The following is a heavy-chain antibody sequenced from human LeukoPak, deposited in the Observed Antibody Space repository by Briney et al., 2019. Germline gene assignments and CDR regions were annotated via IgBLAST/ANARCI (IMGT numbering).Heavy chain of an antibody. D-gene: IGHD1-1*01. CDR1: GFTFSSYG. V-gene: IGHV3-33*01. J-gene: IGHJ6*02. CDR3: ARDQIDNSHYHYGMDV. Sequence: GGSLRPSCAASGFTFSSYGMHWVRQAPGKGLEWVAVIWLDGSSKYYADSVKGRFTISRDNSRNTLSLHMDSLRAEDTAVYYCARDQIDNSHYHYGMDVWGQGTTVTVSS. CDR2: IWLDGSSK.